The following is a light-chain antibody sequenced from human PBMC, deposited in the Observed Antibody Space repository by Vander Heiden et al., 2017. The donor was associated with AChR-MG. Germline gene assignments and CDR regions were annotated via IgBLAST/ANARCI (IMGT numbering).Light chain of an antibody. CDR3: QSYDSSVV. Sequence: QSVLTQPPSASGAPGQSVTITCTGSSTEIEGVYDVHWYQQHPGTAPKLHIYGNSNRPSGVPDRFSGSKSGTSASLAIAGLQAEDEADYYCQSYDSSVVFGGGTKLTVL. CDR2: GNS. CDR1: STEIEGVYD. V-gene: IGLV1-40*01. J-gene: IGLJ2*01.